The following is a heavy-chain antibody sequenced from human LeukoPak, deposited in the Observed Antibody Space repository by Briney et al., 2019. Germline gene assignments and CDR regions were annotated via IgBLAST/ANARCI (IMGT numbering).Heavy chain of an antibody. CDR3: ARDRQDLPYYYYYMDV. J-gene: IGHJ6*03. Sequence: RTSETLSLTCTVSGGSISSYYWSWIRQPAGKGLEWIGRIYTSGSTNYNPSLKSRVTMSVVTSKNQFSLKLSSVTAADTAVYYCARDRQDLPYYYYYMDVWGKGTTVTVSS. V-gene: IGHV4-4*07. CDR1: GGSISSYY. CDR2: IYTSGST. D-gene: IGHD2-15*01.